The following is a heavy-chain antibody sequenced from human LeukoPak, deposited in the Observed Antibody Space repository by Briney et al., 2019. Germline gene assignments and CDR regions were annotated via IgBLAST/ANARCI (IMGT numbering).Heavy chain of an antibody. CDR2: INPNSGGT. CDR1: GYTFTGYY. Sequence: EASVKVSCKASGYTFTGYYMHWVRQAPGQGLEWMGWINPNSGGTNYAQKFQGRVTMTRDTSISTAYMELSRLRSDDTAVYYCATQDPDVASALDYWGQGTLVTVSS. V-gene: IGHV1-2*02. CDR3: ATQDPDVASALDY. J-gene: IGHJ4*02.